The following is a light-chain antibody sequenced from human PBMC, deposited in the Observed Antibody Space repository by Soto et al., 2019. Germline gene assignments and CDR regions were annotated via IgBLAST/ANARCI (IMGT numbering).Light chain of an antibody. CDR1: SSNIGSNT. V-gene: IGLV1-44*01. J-gene: IGLJ3*02. Sequence: QSVLTQPPSASGTPGQRVTISCSGSSSNIGSNTVNWYQHLPGTAPKLLIFSNNQRPSGVPDRFSGSKSGTSASLAISGLQSEDEADYYCSAWDDSLNALVIGGGTELTVL. CDR2: SNN. CDR3: SAWDDSLNALV.